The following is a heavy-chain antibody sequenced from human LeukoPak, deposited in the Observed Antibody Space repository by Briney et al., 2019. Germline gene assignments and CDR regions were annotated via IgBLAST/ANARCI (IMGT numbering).Heavy chain of an antibody. J-gene: IGHJ4*02. CDR1: GYTFTSYY. CDR2: INHSGGST. CDR3: ARENRELLPFFDY. D-gene: IGHD1-26*01. Sequence: ASVKVSCKASGYTFTSYYMHWERQAPGQGLEWMGIINHSGGSTSYAQKFQGRVTMTRDTSTSTVYMELSSLRSEDTAVYYCARENRELLPFFDYWGQGTLVTVSS. V-gene: IGHV1-46*01.